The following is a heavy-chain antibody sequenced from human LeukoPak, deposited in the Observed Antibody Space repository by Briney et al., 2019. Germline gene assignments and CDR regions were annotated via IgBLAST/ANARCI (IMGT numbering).Heavy chain of an antibody. CDR1: GGTFSSYA. V-gene: IGHV1-69*13. CDR2: IIPIFGTA. J-gene: IGHJ6*03. CDR3: GVARDNYYYYYMDV. Sequence: SVKVSCKASGGTFSSYAISWVRQAPGQGLEWMGGIIPIFGTANYAQKFQGRVTITADGSTSTAYMELSSLRSEDTAVYYCGVARDNYYYYYMDVWGKGTTVTVSS. D-gene: IGHD3-3*01.